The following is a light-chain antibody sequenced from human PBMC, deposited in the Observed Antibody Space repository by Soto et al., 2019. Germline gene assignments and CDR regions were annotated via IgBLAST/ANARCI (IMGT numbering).Light chain of an antibody. CDR3: QQRSNWPKFT. CDR2: DAA. CDR1: QSVSDF. V-gene: IGKV3-11*01. J-gene: IGKJ3*01. Sequence: EIVLTQSPGTLSLFPGERATLSCRASQSVSDFLAWYQQKPGQAPRLLIYDAAKRAPGIPARFSGSGSGTDFTLTISSQEPEDSAVYYCQQRSNWPKFTFGPGTKV.